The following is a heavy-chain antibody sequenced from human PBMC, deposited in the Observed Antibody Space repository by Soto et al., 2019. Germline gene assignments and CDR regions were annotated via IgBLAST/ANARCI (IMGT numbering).Heavy chain of an antibody. CDR1: GGSISGGGYY. D-gene: IGHD2-15*01. J-gene: IGHJ5*02. Sequence: SETLYLTCTVSGGSISGGGYYWSWIRQHPGKGLDLIGYIYYSGITYYNPSLKSRVTISVDTSKNQFSLKLSSVTAADTAVYYCARDVSDGYSSWFDPGGQGTLVTVSS. CDR3: ARDVSDGYSSWFDP. V-gene: IGHV4-31*03. CDR2: IYYSGIT.